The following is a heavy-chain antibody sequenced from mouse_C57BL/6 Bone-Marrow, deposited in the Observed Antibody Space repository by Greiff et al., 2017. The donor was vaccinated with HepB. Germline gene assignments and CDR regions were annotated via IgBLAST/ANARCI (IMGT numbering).Heavy chain of an antibody. J-gene: IGHJ2*01. CDR1: GFNIKDDY. CDR3: TTYYYGSSPDY. D-gene: IGHD1-1*01. CDR2: IDPENGDT. V-gene: IGHV14-4*01. Sequence: VQLQQSGAELVRPGASVKLSCTASGFNIKDDYMHWVKQRPEQGLEWIGWIDPENGDTEYASKFQGKATITAATSSNTAYLQRSSLTSEDTAVYYCTTYYYGSSPDYWGQGTTLTVSS.